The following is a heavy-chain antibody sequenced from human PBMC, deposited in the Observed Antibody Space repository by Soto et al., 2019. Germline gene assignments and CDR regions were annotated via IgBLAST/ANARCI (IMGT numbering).Heavy chain of an antibody. CDR3: TTDYPRSLPGY. Sequence: LRLSCAAAGFTFSNAWMSWVRQAPGKGLEWVGRIKSKTDGGTTDYAAPVKGRFTISRDDSKNTLYLQMNSLKTEDTAVYYCTTDYPRSLPGYWGQGTLVTVSS. CDR2: IKSKTDGGTT. V-gene: IGHV3-15*01. CDR1: GFTFSNAW. J-gene: IGHJ4*02.